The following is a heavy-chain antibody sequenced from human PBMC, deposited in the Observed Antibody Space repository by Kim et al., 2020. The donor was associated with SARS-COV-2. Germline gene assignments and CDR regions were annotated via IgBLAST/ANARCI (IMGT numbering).Heavy chain of an antibody. D-gene: IGHD3-16*01. Sequence: TYDNPAHKGRVTISVDPSKNQFSLKLSSVTAADTAVYYCARVPGGTYFDYWGQGTLVTVSS. V-gene: IGHV4-39*07. CDR3: ARVPGGTYFDY. CDR2: T. J-gene: IGHJ4*02.